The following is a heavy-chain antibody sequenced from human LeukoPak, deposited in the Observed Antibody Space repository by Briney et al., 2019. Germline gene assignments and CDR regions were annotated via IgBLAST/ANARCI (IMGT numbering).Heavy chain of an antibody. D-gene: IGHD3-10*01. CDR2: IYYSWST. CDR3: AGDGVSTDGLGNWCDP. V-gene: IGHV4-39*06. CDR1: CGSISSSSYY. Sequence: SETPSLLCCVSCGSISSSSYYWGWIRQPPGTGLGGSGRIYYSWSTYYNPYLRTRVTILVDTSKHQFALKLSSVTAADTAVYYCAGDGVSTDGLGNWCDPWGQGTLVTVSS. J-gene: IGHJ5*02.